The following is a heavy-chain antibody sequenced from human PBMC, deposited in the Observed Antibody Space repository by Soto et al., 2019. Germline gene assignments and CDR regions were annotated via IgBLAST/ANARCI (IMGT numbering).Heavy chain of an antibody. J-gene: IGHJ5*02. CDR1: GGSISSGGYY. CDR3: ARCSLVVVPAPGFDP. D-gene: IGHD2-2*01. Sequence: SEILSLTCTVSGGSISSGGYYWSWIRQHPGKSLEWIGYIYYSGTTYYNPSLKSRVTISVDTSKNQFSLKLSSVRAADTALYYCARCSLVVVPAPGFDPWGRGTLVTVSS. CDR2: IYYSGTT. V-gene: IGHV4-31*03.